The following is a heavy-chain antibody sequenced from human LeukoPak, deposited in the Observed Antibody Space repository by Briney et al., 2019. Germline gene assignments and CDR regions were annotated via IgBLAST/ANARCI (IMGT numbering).Heavy chain of an antibody. CDR1: GFTFSSYS. J-gene: IGHJ4*02. CDR3: ARDLGYCSGGSCSSYFDY. CDR2: ISSSSSYI. Sequence: GGSLRLSCAASGFTFSSYSMNWVRQAPGKGLEWVSSISSSSSYIYYADSVKGRFTISRDNSKNTLYLQMNSLRAEDTAVYYCARDLGYCSGGSCSSYFDYWGQGTLVTVSS. V-gene: IGHV3-21*01. D-gene: IGHD2-15*01.